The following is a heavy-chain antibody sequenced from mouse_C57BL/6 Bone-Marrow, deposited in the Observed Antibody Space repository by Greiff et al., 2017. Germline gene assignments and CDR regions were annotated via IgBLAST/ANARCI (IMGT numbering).Heavy chain of an antibody. CDR2: IYPGSGNT. J-gene: IGHJ2*01. D-gene: IGHD4-1*01. V-gene: IGHV1-76*01. CDR1: GYTFTDYY. Sequence: QVQLQQSGAELVRPGASVKLSCKASGYTFTDYYINWVKQRPGQGLEWIARIYPGSGNTYYNEKFKGKATLTAEKSSSTAYMQLSSLTSEDSAVYFCARSTLWDEDDYWGQGTTLTVSS. CDR3: ARSTLWDEDDY.